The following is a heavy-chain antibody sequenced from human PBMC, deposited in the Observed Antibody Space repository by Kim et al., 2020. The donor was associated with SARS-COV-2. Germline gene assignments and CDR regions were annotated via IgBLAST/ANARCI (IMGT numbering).Heavy chain of an antibody. D-gene: IGHD1-1*01. V-gene: IGHV1-3*01. J-gene: IGHJ4*02. CDR3: ARTGNAFDY. Sequence: GNTKYSQKFQGRVTITRDTSASTAYMELSSLRSEDTAVYYCARTGNAFDYWGQGTLVTVSS. CDR2: GNT.